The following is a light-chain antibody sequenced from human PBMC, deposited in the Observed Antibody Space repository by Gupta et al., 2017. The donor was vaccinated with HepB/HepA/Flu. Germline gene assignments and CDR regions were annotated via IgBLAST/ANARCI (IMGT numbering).Light chain of an antibody. Sequence: QSALTQPAYLSGPPGQSITISCTGTSSDYVSWYQQYPGKAPKLLLYNVSDRPSGVSHRFSGSKSGNTASLSISGLQTEDEAYYYCSSYTYTTTLVVFGGGTKLTVL. CDR1: SSDY. CDR3: SSYTYTTTLVV. J-gene: IGLJ2*01. V-gene: IGLV2-14*03. CDR2: NVS.